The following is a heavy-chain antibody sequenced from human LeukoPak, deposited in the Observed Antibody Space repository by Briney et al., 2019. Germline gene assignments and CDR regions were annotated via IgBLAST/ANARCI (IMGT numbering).Heavy chain of an antibody. Sequence: PGESLQISCQGSGYIFTSYWIGGGRQLPGKGLEWMGIIYPGDSDTRYSPSFQGQVTISADKSISTAYLQWSSLKASDTAMYYCARLGPPFSQQLAYFGYWGQGTLVTVSS. CDR3: ARLGPPFSQQLAYFGY. J-gene: IGHJ4*02. V-gene: IGHV5-51*01. CDR1: GYIFTSYW. CDR2: IYPGDSDT. D-gene: IGHD6-13*01.